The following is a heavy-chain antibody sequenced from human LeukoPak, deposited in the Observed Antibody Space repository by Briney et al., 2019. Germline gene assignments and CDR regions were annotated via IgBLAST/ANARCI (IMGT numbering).Heavy chain of an antibody. Sequence: ASVKVSCKASGYTFTSYGIRWVRQAPGQGLEWMGWISAYNGNTNYAQKLQGRVTMTTDTSTSTAYMELRSLRSDDTAVYYCARDSPLITGTTSRLFDYWGQGTLVTVSS. V-gene: IGHV1-18*01. CDR1: GYTFTSYG. CDR2: ISAYNGNT. J-gene: IGHJ4*02. D-gene: IGHD1-7*01. CDR3: ARDSPLITGTTSRLFDY.